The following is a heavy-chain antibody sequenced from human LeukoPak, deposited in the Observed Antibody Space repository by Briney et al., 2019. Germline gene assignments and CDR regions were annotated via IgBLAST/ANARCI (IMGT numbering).Heavy chain of an antibody. D-gene: IGHD3-10*01. CDR3: ARDGLYYGSGSLGDY. J-gene: IGHJ4*02. V-gene: IGHV3-11*04. CDR1: GFTFSDYY. CDR2: ISSSSSTI. Sequence: GGSLRLSCAASGFTFSDYYMSWIRQAPGKGLEWVSYISSSSSTIYYADSVKGRFTISRDNAKNSLYLQMNSPRAEDTAVYYCARDGLYYGSGSLGDYWGQGTLVTVSS.